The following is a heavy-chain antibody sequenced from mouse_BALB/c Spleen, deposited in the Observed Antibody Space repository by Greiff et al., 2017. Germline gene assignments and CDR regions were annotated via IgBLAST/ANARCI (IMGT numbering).Heavy chain of an antibody. CDR2: ISSGGSYT. D-gene: IGHD2-2*01. CDR1: GFTFSSYG. Sequence: EVMLVESGGDLVKPGGSLKLSCAASGFTFSSYGMSWVRQTPDKRLEWVATISSGGSYTYYPDSVKGRFTISRDNAKNTLYLQMSSLKSEDTAMYYCARHGVTTYYYAMDYWGQGTSVTVSS. J-gene: IGHJ4*01. CDR3: ARHGVTTYYYAMDY. V-gene: IGHV5-6*01.